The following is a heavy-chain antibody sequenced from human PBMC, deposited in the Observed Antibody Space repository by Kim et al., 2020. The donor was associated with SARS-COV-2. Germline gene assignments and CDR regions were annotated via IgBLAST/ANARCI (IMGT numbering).Heavy chain of an antibody. V-gene: IGHV1-69*04. CDR2: IIPILGIA. CDR3: ARDPGVQWLVRGLDY. Sequence: SVKVSCKASGGTFSSYAISWVRQAPGQGLEWMGRIIPILGIANYAQKFQGRVTITADKSTSTAYMELSSLRSEDTAVYYCARDPGVQWLVRGLDYWGQGTQVTVSS. J-gene: IGHJ4*02. CDR1: GGTFSSYA. D-gene: IGHD6-19*01.